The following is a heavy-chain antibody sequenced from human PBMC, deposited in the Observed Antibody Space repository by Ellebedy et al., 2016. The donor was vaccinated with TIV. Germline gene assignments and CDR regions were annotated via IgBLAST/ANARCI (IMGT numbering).Heavy chain of an antibody. D-gene: IGHD3-16*01. Sequence: PSETLSLTCTVSGGSISRYYWSWIRQPPGKGLEWIGDIYYNGSTNYNPSLRSRVTMSVDTSGNQFSLKLTSVTTADTAMYYCARGIPAWGVLYYFDYWGQGTLVTVSS. CDR3: ARGIPAWGVLYYFDY. CDR2: IYYNGST. J-gene: IGHJ4*02. V-gene: IGHV4-59*01. CDR1: GGSISRYY.